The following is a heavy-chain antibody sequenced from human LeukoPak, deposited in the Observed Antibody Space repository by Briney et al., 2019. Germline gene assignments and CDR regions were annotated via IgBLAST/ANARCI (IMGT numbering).Heavy chain of an antibody. J-gene: IGHJ4*02. D-gene: IGHD5-18*01. V-gene: IGHV1-69*13. Sequence: GASVKVSCKASGGTFSSYAISWVRQAPGQGLEWMGGIIPIFGTANYAQKFQGRVTITADESTSTAYMELSSQRSEDTAVYYCAGGYSYGAFDYWGQGTLVTVSS. CDR2: IIPIFGTA. CDR1: GGTFSSYA. CDR3: AGGYSYGAFDY.